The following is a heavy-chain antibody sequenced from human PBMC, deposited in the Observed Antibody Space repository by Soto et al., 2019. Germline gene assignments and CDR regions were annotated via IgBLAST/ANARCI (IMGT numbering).Heavy chain of an antibody. CDR2: ISYDGSNK. CDR3: ARDPVAARYYYDY. CDR1: GFTFSSYA. D-gene: IGHD6-6*01. V-gene: IGHV3-30-3*01. J-gene: IGHJ4*02. Sequence: GGSLRLSCAAPGFTFSSYAMHWVRQAPGKGLEWVAVISYDGSNKYYADSVKGRFTISRDNSKNTLYLQMNSLRAEDTAVYYCARDPVAARYYYDYWGQGTLVTVSS.